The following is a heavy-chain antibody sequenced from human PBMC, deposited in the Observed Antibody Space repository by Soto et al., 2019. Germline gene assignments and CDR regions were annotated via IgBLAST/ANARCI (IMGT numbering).Heavy chain of an antibody. Sequence: PGESLKISCKGSGYSFTSYWIGWVRQMPGKGLEWMGIIYPGDSDTRYSPSFQGQVTISADKSISTAYLQWSSLKASDTAMYYCARLMYIAARPGYYYYYGMDVWGQGTTVTV. CDR3: ARLMYIAARPGYYYYYGMDV. J-gene: IGHJ6*02. D-gene: IGHD6-6*01. CDR1: GYSFTSYW. CDR2: IYPGDSDT. V-gene: IGHV5-51*01.